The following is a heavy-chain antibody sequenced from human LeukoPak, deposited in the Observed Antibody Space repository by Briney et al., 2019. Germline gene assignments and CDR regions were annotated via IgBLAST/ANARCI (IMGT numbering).Heavy chain of an antibody. V-gene: IGHV3-30-3*01. CDR3: ARARIVGATKDY. CDR1: GFTFSSYA. J-gene: IGHJ4*02. Sequence: GGSLRLSCAASGFTFSSYAMHWVRQAPGKGLEWVAVISYDGSNKYYADSVKGRFTISRDNSENTLYLQMNSLRAEDTAVYYCARARIVGATKDYWGQGTLVTVSS. CDR2: ISYDGSNK. D-gene: IGHD1-26*01.